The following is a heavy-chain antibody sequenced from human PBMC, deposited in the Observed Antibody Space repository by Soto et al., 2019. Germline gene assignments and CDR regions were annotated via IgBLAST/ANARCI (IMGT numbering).Heavy chain of an antibody. CDR2: IYYSGST. CDR1: GGSISSSSYY. Sequence: SETLSLTCTVSGGSISSSSYYWGWIRQPPGKGLEWIGSIYYSGSTYYNPSLKSRVTISVDTSKNQFSLKLGSVTAADTAVYYCARLPGYDILTGYPDANWFDPWGQGTLVTVSS. V-gene: IGHV4-39*01. D-gene: IGHD3-9*01. J-gene: IGHJ5*02. CDR3: ARLPGYDILTGYPDANWFDP.